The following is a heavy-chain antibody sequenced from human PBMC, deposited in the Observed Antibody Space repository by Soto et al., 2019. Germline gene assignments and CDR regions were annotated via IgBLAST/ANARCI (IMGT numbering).Heavy chain of an antibody. CDR2: LIDNGGST. CDR1: GFTFSAYA. J-gene: IGHJ4*02. CDR3: ARTTVTKSRDY. D-gene: IGHD4-17*01. V-gene: IGHV3-23*01. Sequence: EVQLLESGGGLVQPGGSLRLSCAASGFTFSAYAMSWVRQAPGKGLGYVSSLIDNGGSTYYADSVRGRFTITRANYKNTVYLQMNSLGVEDTAVYDCARTTVTKSRDYWGQGTLVTVSS.